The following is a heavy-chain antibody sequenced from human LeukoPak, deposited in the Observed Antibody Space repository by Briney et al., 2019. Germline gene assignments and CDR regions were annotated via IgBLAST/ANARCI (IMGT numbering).Heavy chain of an antibody. J-gene: IGHJ3*02. V-gene: IGHV4-59*01. CDR3: AREYPRSAFDI. CDR2: IYYSGST. D-gene: IGHD2-2*01. Sequence: PSETLSLTCTVSGGCISSDYWSWIRQPPGKGLEWIGYIYYSGSTNYNPSLKSRVTISVDTSKNQFSLKLSSVTAADTAVYYCAREYPRSAFDIWGQGTMVTVSS. CDR1: GGCISSDY.